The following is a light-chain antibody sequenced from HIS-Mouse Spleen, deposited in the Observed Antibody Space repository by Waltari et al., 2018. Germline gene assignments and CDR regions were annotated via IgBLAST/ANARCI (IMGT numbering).Light chain of an antibody. CDR3: QQYYSTPLT. CDR1: QSVLYSSNNKNY. CDR2: WAS. Sequence: DIVMTQSPDSLAVSLGERATINCKSSQSVLYSSNNKNYLAWYQQKPGQPPKLLIYWASTRESGVPDRFSGSGSGTDFTLTISSLQAEDVAVYYCQQYYSTPLTFGGGTKVK. V-gene: IGKV4-1*01. J-gene: IGKJ4*01.